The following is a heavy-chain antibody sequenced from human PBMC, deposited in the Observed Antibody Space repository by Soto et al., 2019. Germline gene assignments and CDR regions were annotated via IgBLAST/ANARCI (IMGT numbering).Heavy chain of an antibody. CDR3: AAYCYTMTCTHFHGYS. Sequence: EVQLVESGGGLVQTGGSLRLSCAVSGFRFRDYWMSWVRQAPGKGLEWVANIKQDESDKYYVDSVKGRFTISRDNAKNALYLQMNSLRVEDTAVYYCAAYCYTMTCTHFHGYSWGQGTQLTVSS. D-gene: IGHD3-16*02. CDR2: IKQDESDK. J-gene: IGHJ5*02. CDR1: GFRFRDYW. V-gene: IGHV3-7*03.